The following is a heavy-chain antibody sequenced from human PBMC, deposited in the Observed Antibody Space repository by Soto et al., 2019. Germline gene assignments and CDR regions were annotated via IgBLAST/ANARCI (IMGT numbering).Heavy chain of an antibody. CDR3: ARGGSTVVTCDCYDIDV. Sequence: QVQLQQWGAGLLKPSETLSLTCAIYGGSFRGYYWNWIRQSPEKGLDWIGEINQSGLTTYNPSLRSRVTISVHTPKNQFSLRVTSVTAADAAVYYCARGGSTVVTCDCYDIDVWGQWTTVTVSS. D-gene: IGHD2-21*02. J-gene: IGHJ6*02. CDR2: INQSGLT. V-gene: IGHV4-34*01. CDR1: GGSFRGYY.